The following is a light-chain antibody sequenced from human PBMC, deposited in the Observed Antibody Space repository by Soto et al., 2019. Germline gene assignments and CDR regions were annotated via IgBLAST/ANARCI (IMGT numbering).Light chain of an antibody. CDR2: VAS. Sequence: DIQMPHPHPSLSASFEARVTIPSGASQAISGSLNWYQQKPGKAPKLLIYVASSLQSGVPSRFSGRGSGTDFTLTISSLQPEDFATYYCQQSSSTPRTFGQGTKVEMK. V-gene: IGKV1-39*01. CDR3: QQSSSTPRT. CDR1: QAISGS. J-gene: IGKJ1*01.